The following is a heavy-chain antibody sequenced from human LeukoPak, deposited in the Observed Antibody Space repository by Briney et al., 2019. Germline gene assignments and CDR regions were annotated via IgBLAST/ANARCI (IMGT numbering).Heavy chain of an antibody. CDR3: AREGTMVGLGPYYYYMDV. J-gene: IGHJ6*03. D-gene: IGHD4/OR15-4a*01. CDR2: INHSGST. CDR1: GGSFSGYY. Sequence: SETLSLTCAVYGGSFSGYYWSWIRQPPGKGLEWVGEINHSGSTNYNPSLKSRVTISVDTSKNQFSLKLSSVTAADTAVYYCAREGTMVGLGPYYYYMDVWGKGTTVTVSS. V-gene: IGHV4-34*01.